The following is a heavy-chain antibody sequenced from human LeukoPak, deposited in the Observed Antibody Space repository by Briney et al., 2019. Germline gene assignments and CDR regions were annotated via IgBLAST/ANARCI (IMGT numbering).Heavy chain of an antibody. J-gene: IGHJ5*02. V-gene: IGHV4-39*01. CDR3: ARSSGYSSSGGLNWFDT. CDR1: GGSISSSSYY. CDR2: IYYSGST. D-gene: IGHD6-13*01. Sequence: SETLSLTCTVSGGSISSSSYYWSWHRQPPGKGLNGIGCIYYSGSTYYTLTLRSRVTISVDTSKNQFSLKLSSVTAADTAVYYCARSSGYSSSGGLNWFDTWGQGTLVTVSS.